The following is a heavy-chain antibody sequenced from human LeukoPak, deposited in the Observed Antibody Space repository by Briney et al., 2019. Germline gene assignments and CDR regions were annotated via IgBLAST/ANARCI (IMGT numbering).Heavy chain of an antibody. CDR3: ARDLVTVTKGFDI. D-gene: IGHD4-17*01. CDR1: ADSFSSHY. V-gene: IGHV4-59*11. J-gene: IGHJ3*02. Sequence: SETLSPTCAVSADSFSSHYWTWIRQPPGKGLEWIGYISYIGSTNYNPSLKSRVTISIDTSKNQFSLKLSSVTAADTAVYYCARDLVTVTKGFDIWGQGTMVTVSS. CDR2: ISYIGST.